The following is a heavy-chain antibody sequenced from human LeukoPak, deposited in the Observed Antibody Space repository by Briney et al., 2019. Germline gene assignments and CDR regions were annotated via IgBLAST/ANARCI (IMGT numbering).Heavy chain of an antibody. CDR1: GFTFSNYA. CDR3: ARENAVVPLYYYYMDV. Sequence: QPGGSLRLSCAASGFTFSNYAMSWVRQAPGKGLEWFSAITDSGGDTYYADSVKGRFTISRDNAKNSLYLQMNSLGAEDTAVYYCARENAVVPLYYYYMDVWGKGTTVTVSS. CDR2: ITDSGGDT. D-gene: IGHD2-21*01. V-gene: IGHV3-23*01. J-gene: IGHJ6*03.